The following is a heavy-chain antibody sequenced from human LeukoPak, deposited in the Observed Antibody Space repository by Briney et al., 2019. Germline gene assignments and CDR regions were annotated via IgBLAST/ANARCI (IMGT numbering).Heavy chain of an antibody. D-gene: IGHD2-21*02. CDR3: ARCPFGVTDYCFDY. CDR2: IYSSGST. CDR1: GGSISSGSYY. Sequence: SETLSLTCTVSGGSISSGSYYWSWIRQPAGKGLEWIGRIYSSGSTNYNPSLKSRVTVSLDTSKNQFSLKLSSVTAADTAVYYCARCPFGVTDYCFDYWGQGTLVTVSS. J-gene: IGHJ4*02. V-gene: IGHV4-61*02.